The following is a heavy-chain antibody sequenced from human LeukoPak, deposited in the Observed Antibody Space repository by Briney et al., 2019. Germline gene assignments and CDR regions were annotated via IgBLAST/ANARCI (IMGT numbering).Heavy chain of an antibody. CDR1: GFTVSSDY. J-gene: IGHJ4*02. D-gene: IGHD3-10*01. Sequence: GGSLRLSCAASGFTVSSDYMSWVRQAPGKGLEWVSVIYIDGTTYYADSVKGRFTISRDNSKNTLYLQMNSLRAEDTAVYYCAKDLGCYGSGSYYSLGADYWGQGTLVTVSS. V-gene: IGHV3-53*05. CDR3: AKDLGCYGSGSYYSLGADY. CDR2: IYIDGTT.